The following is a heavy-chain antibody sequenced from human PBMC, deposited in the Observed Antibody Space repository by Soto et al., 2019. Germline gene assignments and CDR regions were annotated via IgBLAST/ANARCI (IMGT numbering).Heavy chain of an antibody. D-gene: IGHD6-13*01. CDR3: ATAAQLVKNWLDP. CDR2: IYHSGST. Sequence: PSETRSLTCGVAGASLTRPNWLTWFLQPPWKGLECIGEIYHSGSTNYNPSLKNRVTISVDKSKNQFSLNLTSVTAADTATYYCATAAQLVKNWLDPWGQGTLVTVSS. J-gene: IGHJ5*02. V-gene: IGHV4-4*02. CDR1: GASLTRPNW.